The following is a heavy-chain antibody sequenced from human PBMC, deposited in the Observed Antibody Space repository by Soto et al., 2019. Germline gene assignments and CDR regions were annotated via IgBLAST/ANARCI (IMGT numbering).Heavy chain of an antibody. Sequence: QVQLVQSGAEVKKPGASVKVSCKASGYTFTGYYMHWVRQAPGQGLEWMGWINPNSGGTNYAQKFQGWVTMTRDTSISTAYMELSRLRSDDTAVYYCARAQKNRAGITGTTFPFDYWGQGTLVTVSS. V-gene: IGHV1-2*04. CDR1: GYTFTGYY. J-gene: IGHJ4*02. CDR2: INPNSGGT. CDR3: ARAQKNRAGITGTTFPFDY. D-gene: IGHD1-7*01.